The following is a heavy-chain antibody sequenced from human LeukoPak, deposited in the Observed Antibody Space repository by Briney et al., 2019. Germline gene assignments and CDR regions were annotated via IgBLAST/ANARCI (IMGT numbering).Heavy chain of an antibody. CDR2: INSDGSST. D-gene: IGHD6-13*01. CDR1: GFTFSSYW. J-gene: IGHJ2*01. CDR3: ARLSSTWYQDWYFDL. Sequence: GGSLRLSCAASGFTFSSYWMHWVRQAPGKGLVWVSRINSDGSSTSYADSVRGRFSISRDNAKNTLYLQMDSLRAEDTAVYYCARLSSTWYQDWYFDLWGRGTLVTVSS. V-gene: IGHV3-74*01.